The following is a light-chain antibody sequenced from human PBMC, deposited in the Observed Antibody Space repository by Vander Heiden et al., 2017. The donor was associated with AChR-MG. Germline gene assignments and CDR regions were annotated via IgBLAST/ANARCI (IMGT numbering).Light chain of an antibody. CDR1: SSDVGGYNY. V-gene: IGLV2-14*01. CDR2: EVS. J-gene: IGLJ1*01. CDR3: SSDTSSSTYV. Sequence: SALTQPASVSGSPGQATTISCTGTSSDVGGYNYISWYQQHPGKTAKLMIYEVSNRPSGVTNRFSGSKAGNTASLTISGLQDEDDADYYCSSDTSSSTYVFGTGTKVTVL.